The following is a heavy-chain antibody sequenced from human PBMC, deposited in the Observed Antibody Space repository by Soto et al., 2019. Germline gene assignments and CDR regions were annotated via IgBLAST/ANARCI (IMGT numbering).Heavy chain of an antibody. CDR1: GGSISSNY. Sequence: PSETLSLTCTVSGGSISSNYWSWIRQPPGKGLEWIGYIYYSGSTNYNPSLKSRVTISVDTSKNQFSLKLSSVTAADTAVYYCARVYGDYLDYWGQGTQVTVSS. J-gene: IGHJ4*02. CDR3: ARVYGDYLDY. CDR2: IYYSGST. V-gene: IGHV4-59*01. D-gene: IGHD4-17*01.